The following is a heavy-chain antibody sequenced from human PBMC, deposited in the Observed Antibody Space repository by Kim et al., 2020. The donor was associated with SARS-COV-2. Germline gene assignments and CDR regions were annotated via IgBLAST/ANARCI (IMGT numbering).Heavy chain of an antibody. V-gene: IGHV3-30-3*01. CDR3: AREFGDDAFDI. Sequence: GGSLRLSCAASGFTFSSYAMHWVRQAPGKGLEWVAVISYDGSNKYYAESVKGRFTISRDNSKNTLYLQMNSLRAEDTAVYYCAREFGDDAFDIWGQGTMVAVSS. D-gene: IGHD3-16*01. CDR2: ISYDGSNK. J-gene: IGHJ3*02. CDR1: GFTFSSYA.